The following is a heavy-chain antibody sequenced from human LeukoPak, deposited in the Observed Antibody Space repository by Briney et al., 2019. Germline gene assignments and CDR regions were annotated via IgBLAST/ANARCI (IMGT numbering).Heavy chain of an antibody. Sequence: GASVKVSCKASGYTFTSYAMHWVRQAPGQRLEWMGWINAGNGNTKYSQKFQGRVTITRDTSASTAYMELSRLRSDDTAVYYCARDLRGAVAGLDYWGQGTLVTVSS. CDR3: ARDLRGAVAGLDY. CDR2: INAGNGNT. V-gene: IGHV1-3*01. J-gene: IGHJ4*02. D-gene: IGHD6-19*01. CDR1: GYTFTSYA.